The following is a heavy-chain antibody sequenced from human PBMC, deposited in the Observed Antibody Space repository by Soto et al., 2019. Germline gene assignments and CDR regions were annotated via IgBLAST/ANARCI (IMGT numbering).Heavy chain of an antibody. V-gene: IGHV4-34*01. D-gene: IGHD5-12*01. J-gene: IGHJ4*02. CDR2: IKDGGRT. Sequence: QVQLQQWGAGLLKPSETLSLNCAVNGGSLSGYYWSWIRQPPGKGLEWIGEIKDGGRTNYSPSLKSXXNXSXXTYNNQFSLRLYSVTAADTGVYYCARGQEGVVATHWDQGTLVTVSS. CDR3: ARGQEGVVATH. CDR1: GGSLSGYY.